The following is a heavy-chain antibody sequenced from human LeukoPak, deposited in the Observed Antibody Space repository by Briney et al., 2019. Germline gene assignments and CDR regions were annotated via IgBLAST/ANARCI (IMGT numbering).Heavy chain of an antibody. Sequence: SETLSLTCAVYGGSFSGYYWSWIRQPPGKGLEWIGEINHSGSTYYNPSLKSRVTISVDTSKNQFSLKLSSVTAADTAVYYCASGYRSSTSCYYFDYWGQGTLVTVSS. CDR1: GGSFSGYY. CDR2: INHSGST. V-gene: IGHV4-34*01. CDR3: ASGYRSSTSCYYFDY. D-gene: IGHD2-2*01. J-gene: IGHJ4*02.